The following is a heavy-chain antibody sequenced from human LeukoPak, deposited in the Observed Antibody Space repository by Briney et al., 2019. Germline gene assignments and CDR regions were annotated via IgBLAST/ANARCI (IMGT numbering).Heavy chain of an antibody. CDR3: ARGPPNWGYDY. CDR2: MSPNSGDT. J-gene: IGHJ4*02. D-gene: IGHD7-27*01. CDR1: GYTFTSYD. Sequence: ASVRVSCKASGYTFTSYDFNWVRQATGQRPEWMGWMSPNSGDTGYAQKFQDRVTMTRNTSISTAYMELSSLRSDDTAVYYCARGPPNWGYDYWGPGTLVTVS. V-gene: IGHV1-8*01.